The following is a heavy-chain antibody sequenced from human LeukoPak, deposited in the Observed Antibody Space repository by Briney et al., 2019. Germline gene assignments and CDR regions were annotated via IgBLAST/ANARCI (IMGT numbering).Heavy chain of an antibody. CDR2: ISGSGGST. V-gene: IGHV3-23*01. CDR3: AKALVSNYGHDAFDM. D-gene: IGHD4-11*01. Sequence: GGSLRLSCAASGFTFSSYAMSWVRQAPGKGLEWVSAISGSGGSTYYADSVKGRFTISRDNSKNTLYLQMNSLRAEDTAIYYCAKALVSNYGHDAFDMWGQGTMVTVSS. J-gene: IGHJ3*02. CDR1: GFTFSSYA.